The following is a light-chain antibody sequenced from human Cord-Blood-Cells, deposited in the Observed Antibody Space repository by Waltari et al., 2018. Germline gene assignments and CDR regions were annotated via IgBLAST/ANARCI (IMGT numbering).Light chain of an antibody. J-gene: IGLJ3*02. CDR1: SSDVGGYNY. Sequence: QSALTQPRPVSGSPGQSVTIPCTGTSSDVGGYNYVPWYQQHPGKAPKLMIYDVSKRPSGVPDRFSGSKSGNTASLTISGLQAEDDADYYCCSYAGSYTWVFGGGTKLTVL. V-gene: IGLV2-11*01. CDR3: CSYAGSYTWV. CDR2: DVS.